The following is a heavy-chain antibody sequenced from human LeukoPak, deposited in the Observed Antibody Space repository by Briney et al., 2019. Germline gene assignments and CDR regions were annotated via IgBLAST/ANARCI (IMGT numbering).Heavy chain of an antibody. V-gene: IGHV3-7*01. CDR2: IKEDGSAK. Sequence: GGSLRLSCAASGFTFSSPWMSWVRQAPGKGLEWVAHIKEDGSAKYHVDSVEGRFTISRDNAKNSLYLQMNSLRAEDTAVYYCARGFGGVNGLWGQGTLVTVSS. J-gene: IGHJ4*02. D-gene: IGHD2-8*02. CDR1: GFTFSSPW. CDR3: ARGFGGVNGL.